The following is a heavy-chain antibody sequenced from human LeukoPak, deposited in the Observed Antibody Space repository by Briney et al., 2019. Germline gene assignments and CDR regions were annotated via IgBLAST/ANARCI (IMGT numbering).Heavy chain of an antibody. D-gene: IGHD6-13*01. CDR1: GGSISHYY. J-gene: IGHJ4*02. Sequence: SETLSLTCTVSGGSISHYYWSWIRQPPGKGLEWIGEINHSGSTNYNPPLKSRVTISVDTSKNQFSLKLSSVTAADTAVYYCASSEASSSWYLVDYWGQGTLVTVSS. CDR3: ASSEASSSWYLVDY. CDR2: INHSGST. V-gene: IGHV4-34*01.